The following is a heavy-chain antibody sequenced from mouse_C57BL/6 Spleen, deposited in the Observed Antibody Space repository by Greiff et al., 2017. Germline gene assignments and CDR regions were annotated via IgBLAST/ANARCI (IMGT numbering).Heavy chain of an antibody. J-gene: IGHJ2*01. D-gene: IGHD2-4*01. Sequence: EVKLMESGGGLVKPGGSLKLSCAASGFTFSSYTMSWVRQTPEKRLEWVATISGGGGNTYYPDSVKGRFTISRDNAKNTLDLQMSSLRSEDTAVYYCARRDYDSYYFDYWGQGTTLTVSS. CDR2: ISGGGGNT. CDR3: ARRDYDSYYFDY. CDR1: GFTFSSYT. V-gene: IGHV5-9*04.